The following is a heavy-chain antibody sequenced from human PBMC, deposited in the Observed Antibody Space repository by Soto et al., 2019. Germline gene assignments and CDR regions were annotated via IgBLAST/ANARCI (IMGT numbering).Heavy chain of an antibody. V-gene: IGHV3-30*18. CDR1: GLTFRNYG. Sequence: SMRLSCTASGLTFRNYGMHWVRQAPGKGLEWVAVISHDGSDKYYADSMKGRFIISRDNSENTLFLNMNSLKPEDTAVYYCAKENQHLVHDYWGQGTLVTVSS. CDR2: ISHDGSDK. CDR3: AKENQHLVHDY. J-gene: IGHJ4*02. D-gene: IGHD6-13*01.